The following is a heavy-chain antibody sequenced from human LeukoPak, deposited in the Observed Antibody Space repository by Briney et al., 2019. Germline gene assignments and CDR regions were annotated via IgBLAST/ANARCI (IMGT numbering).Heavy chain of an antibody. Sequence: PGGSLRLSCAASGFTVSSNYMSWVRQAPGKGLEWIGEFNHSGSSNYNPSLKSRVTISVDTSKNQFSLKLSSVTAADTAVYYCAREFLSVVNWFDPWGQGTLVTVSS. V-gene: IGHV4-34*01. J-gene: IGHJ5*02. CDR3: AREFLSVVNWFDP. CDR2: FNHSGSS. CDR1: GFTVSSNY. D-gene: IGHD2/OR15-2a*01.